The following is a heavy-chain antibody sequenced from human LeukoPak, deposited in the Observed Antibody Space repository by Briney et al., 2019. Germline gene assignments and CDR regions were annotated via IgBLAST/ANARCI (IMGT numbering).Heavy chain of an antibody. CDR2: IRQDGSEK. J-gene: IGHJ4*02. CDR1: GFTFSSYW. Sequence: GGSLRLSCAASGFTFSSYWMSWVREAPGKGVEGVADIRQDGSEKYYVDSVKGRFTISRDNAKNSLYLQMNSLRAKDTAVYYCAREVSSGWYYFDYWGQGTLVTVSS. V-gene: IGHV3-7*01. CDR3: AREVSSGWYYFDY. D-gene: IGHD6-19*01.